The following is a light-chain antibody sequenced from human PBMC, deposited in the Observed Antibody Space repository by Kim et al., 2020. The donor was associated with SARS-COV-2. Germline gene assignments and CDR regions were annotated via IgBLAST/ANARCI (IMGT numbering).Light chain of an antibody. J-gene: IGLJ2*01. V-gene: IGLV3-21*04. CDR3: QVWDSSSDHRVV. CDR2: YDS. CDR1: SIGSKS. Sequence: PGKTARGSCGGNSIGSKSVHWYQQKSGQAPVLVIYYDSDRPSGIPERFSGSNSGNTATLTIGRVEAGDEADYYCQVWDSSSDHRVVFGGGTQLTVL.